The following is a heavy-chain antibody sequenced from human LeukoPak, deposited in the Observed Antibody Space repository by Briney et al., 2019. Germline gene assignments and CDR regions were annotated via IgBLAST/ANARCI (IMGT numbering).Heavy chain of an antibody. V-gene: IGHV3-15*01. CDR2: IKSKTDGGTT. CDR3: TTYRIVVVPAAMREYYYYGMDV. CDR1: GFTFSNAW. D-gene: IGHD2-2*01. Sequence: GGSLRLSCAGSGFTFSNAWMSWVRQAPGKGLEWVGRIKSKTDGGTTDYAAPVKGRFTISRDDSKNTLYLQMNSLKTEDTAVYYCTTYRIVVVPAAMREYYYYGMDVWGQGTTVTVSS. J-gene: IGHJ6*02.